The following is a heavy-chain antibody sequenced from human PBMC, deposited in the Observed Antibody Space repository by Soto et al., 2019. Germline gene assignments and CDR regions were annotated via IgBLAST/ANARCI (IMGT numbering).Heavy chain of an antibody. CDR2: INSGGSA. V-gene: IGHV4-39*07. CDR1: GGSIRSSDYY. D-gene: IGHD3-22*01. Sequence: PSETLSLTCTVSGGSIRSSDYYWGWIRQPPGEGLEWIGNINSGGSAYYYPSLRTRVTISVDTSKNQFSLKLSSVTAADTAVYYCARERAQEYYYDSSGYYYEEFDPWGQGTLVTVSS. J-gene: IGHJ5*02. CDR3: ARERAQEYYYDSSGYYYEEFDP.